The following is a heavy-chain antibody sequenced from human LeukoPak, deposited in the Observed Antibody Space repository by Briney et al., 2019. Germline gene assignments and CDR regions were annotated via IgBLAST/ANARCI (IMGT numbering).Heavy chain of an antibody. CDR1: GGSFSGYY. CDR2: INHSGST. V-gene: IGHV4-34*01. D-gene: IGHD3-10*01. J-gene: IGHJ4*02. Sequence: SETLSLTCAVYGGSFSGYYWSWIRQPPGKGLEWIGEINHSGSTNYNPSLKSRVTISVDTSKNQFSLKLSSVTAAGTAVYYCARAMYYYGSGYFDYWGQGTLVTVSS. CDR3: ARAMYYYGSGYFDY.